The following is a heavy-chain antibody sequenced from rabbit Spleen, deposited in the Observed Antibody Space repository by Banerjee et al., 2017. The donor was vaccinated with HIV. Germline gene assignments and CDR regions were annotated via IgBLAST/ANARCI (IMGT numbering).Heavy chain of an antibody. CDR2: HTSSGGTT. CDR1: GFDFSSYY. CDR3: VRDRDPSASDYRKL. V-gene: IGHV1S29*01. J-gene: IGHJ4*01. Sequence: QEQLVESGGGLVQPGGSLTLSCKASGFDFSSYYMNWVRQAPGKGLEYISHTSSGGTTYYASWVNGRFSISRENTQNTVSLQMNSLTAADTATYFCVRDRDPSASDYRKLWGPGTLVTVS. D-gene: IGHD2-1*01.